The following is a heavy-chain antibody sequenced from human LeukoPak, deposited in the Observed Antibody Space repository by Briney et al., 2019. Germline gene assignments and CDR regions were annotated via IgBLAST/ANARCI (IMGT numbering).Heavy chain of an antibody. CDR1: GGSISSGGYY. CDR3: ARAQTIPAAMGVLDY. V-gene: IGHV4-61*08. D-gene: IGHD2-2*01. Sequence: TSETLSLTCTVSGGSISSGGYYWSWIRQPPGKGLEWIGYIYYSGSTNYNPSLKSRVTISVDTSKNQFSLKLSSVTAADTAVYYCARAQTIPAAMGVLDYWGQGTLVTVSS. CDR2: IYYSGST. J-gene: IGHJ4*02.